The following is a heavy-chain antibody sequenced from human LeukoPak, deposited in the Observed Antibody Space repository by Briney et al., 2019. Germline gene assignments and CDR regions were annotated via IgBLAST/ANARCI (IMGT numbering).Heavy chain of an antibody. CDR3: AKADYYYYMDV. CDR1: GFPFSHYD. V-gene: IGHV3-30*02. CDR2: IRYDGSEK. J-gene: IGHJ6*03. Sequence: PGGSLRLSCAASGFPFSHYDMHWVPQAPGKGLEWVAFIRYDGSEKYYGDSVKGRFTISRDNSKNTVYLEIKSLRAEDTAVYYCAKADYYYYMDVWGKGTTVTISS.